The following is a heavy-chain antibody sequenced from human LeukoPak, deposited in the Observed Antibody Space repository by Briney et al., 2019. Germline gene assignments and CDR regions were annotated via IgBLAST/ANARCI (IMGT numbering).Heavy chain of an antibody. CDR1: GFTSDAYA. D-gene: IGHD3-10*01. CDR3: AKASYGSGRYYSYFDY. Sequence: PVRSLRLSCAASGFTSDAYAINWVRQAPGKGLEWVSGISWNSGSIGSAASVKGRFTISRDNAKNFLYVQMNSLRAEDTALYYCAKASYGSGRYYSYFDYWGQGALVTVST. CDR2: ISWNSGSI. V-gene: IGHV3-9*02. J-gene: IGHJ4*02.